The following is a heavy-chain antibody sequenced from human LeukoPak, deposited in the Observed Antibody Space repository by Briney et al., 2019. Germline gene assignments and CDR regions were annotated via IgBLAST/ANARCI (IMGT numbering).Heavy chain of an antibody. D-gene: IGHD3-22*01. CDR3: AREITTIVVVTILDY. J-gene: IGHJ4*02. CDR1: GFTFSSYE. V-gene: IGHV3-48*03. CDR2: ISSSGSTI. Sequence: QAGGSLRLSCAASGFTFSSYEMNWVRQAPGKGLEWVSYISSSGSTIYYADSVKGRFTTSRNNAKNSLYLQMTSLRAEDTAVYYCAREITTIVVVTILDYWGQGTLVTVSS.